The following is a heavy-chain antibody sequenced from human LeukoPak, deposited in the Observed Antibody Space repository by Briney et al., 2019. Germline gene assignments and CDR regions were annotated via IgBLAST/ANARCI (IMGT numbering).Heavy chain of an antibody. V-gene: IGHV4-39*07. CDR1: GGSISSSSYY. Sequence: SETLSLTCTVSGGSISSSSYYWGWIRQPPGKGLEWIGSIYYSGSTYYNPSLKSRVTISVDTSKNQFSLKLSSVTAADTAVYYCARGLAGRHFDWLFDYWGQGTLVTVSS. CDR3: ARGLAGRHFDWLFDY. D-gene: IGHD3-9*01. CDR2: IYYSGST. J-gene: IGHJ4*02.